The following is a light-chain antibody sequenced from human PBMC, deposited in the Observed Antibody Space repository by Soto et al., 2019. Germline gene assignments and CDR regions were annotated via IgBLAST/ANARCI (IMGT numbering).Light chain of an antibody. CDR2: LGS. V-gene: IGKV2-28*01. CDR3: MQALQTWT. Sequence: DIVMTQSPLSLPVTPGEPASISCRSSQSLLHSNGYNYLDWYLQKPGQSPQLLIYLGSNRASGVPDRFSGSGSGTDFTLEISRVEAEDVGVYYRMQALQTWTFGQGTKVEIK. J-gene: IGKJ1*01. CDR1: QSLLHSNGYNY.